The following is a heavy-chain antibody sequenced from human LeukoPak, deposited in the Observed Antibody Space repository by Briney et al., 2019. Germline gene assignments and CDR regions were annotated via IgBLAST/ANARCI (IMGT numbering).Heavy chain of an antibody. CDR2: IIPIFGTA. V-gene: IGHV1-69*05. Sequence: ASVKVSCKASGGTFISYAISWVRQAPGQGLEWMGGIIPIFGTANYAQKFQGRVTITTDESTSTAYMELSSLRSEDTAVYSCAAEEDGNFDYWGQGTLVTVSS. CDR3: AAEEDGNFDY. J-gene: IGHJ4*02. D-gene: IGHD5-24*01. CDR1: GGTFISYA.